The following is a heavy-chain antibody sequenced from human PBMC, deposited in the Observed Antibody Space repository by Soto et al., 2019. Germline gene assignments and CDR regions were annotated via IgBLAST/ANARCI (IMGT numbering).Heavy chain of an antibody. Sequence: SQTLSLTCAISGDSVSINSAAWNFISQSPSRGLEWLGRTYYRSKWYNDYAVSVKSRITINPDTSKNQFSLHLNSVTPEDTAVYYCARDSSDWYWGVDLWGQGTLVTVSS. CDR2: TYYRSKWYN. CDR3: ARDSSDWYWGVDL. J-gene: IGHJ5*02. D-gene: IGHD6-19*01. CDR1: GDSVSINSAA. V-gene: IGHV6-1*01.